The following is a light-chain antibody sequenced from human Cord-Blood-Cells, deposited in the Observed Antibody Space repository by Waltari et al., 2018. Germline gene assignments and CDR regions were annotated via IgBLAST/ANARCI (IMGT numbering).Light chain of an antibody. J-gene: IGLJ2*01. Sequence: QSALTQPASVSGSPGQAITISCTGTSSDVGGYNHVSWYQQHPGKAPKLIIYEVSNRPSGVSNRFSGSKSGNTASLTISGLQAEDDADYYCSSYTSSSTVVFGGGTKLTVL. V-gene: IGLV2-14*01. CDR2: EVS. CDR1: SSDVGGYNH. CDR3: SSYTSSSTVV.